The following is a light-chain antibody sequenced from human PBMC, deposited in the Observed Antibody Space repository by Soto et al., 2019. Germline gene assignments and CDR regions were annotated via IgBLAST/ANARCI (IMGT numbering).Light chain of an antibody. CDR1: SSNIGAGYE. CDR3: LSYDSSLGVV. V-gene: IGLV1-40*01. Sequence: QPVLTQPPSVSGAPGQRVTISCTGSSSNIGAGYEVHWYQQLPGTAPKLLIYGNNNRPSGVPDRISGSKSGTSVSLAITGLRAEDDADYYCLSYDSSLGVVFGGGTKVTVL. CDR2: GNN. J-gene: IGLJ3*02.